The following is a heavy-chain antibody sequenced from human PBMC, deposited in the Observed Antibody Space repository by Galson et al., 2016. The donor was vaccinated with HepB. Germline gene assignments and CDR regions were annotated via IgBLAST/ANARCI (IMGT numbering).Heavy chain of an antibody. V-gene: IGHV1-69*05. D-gene: IGHD3-3*01. CDR2: IISMFGTV. Sequence: GGTFTNYAISWVRQAPGQGLEWMGGIISMFGTVKYARKFQGRVTITTDGITSTAYMELSSLRFEDTAVYYCARAEEGFMEWLSEVWGQGTLVTVSS. J-gene: IGHJ4*02. CDR3: ARAEEGFMEWLSEV. CDR1: GGTFTNYA.